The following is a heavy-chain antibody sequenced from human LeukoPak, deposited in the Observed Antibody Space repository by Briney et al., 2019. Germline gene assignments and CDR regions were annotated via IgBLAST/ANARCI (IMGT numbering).Heavy chain of an antibody. CDR1: GDSISSYY. CDR3: ARHGTLGSTTYPLDY. J-gene: IGHJ4*02. Sequence: SETLSLTCTFSGDSISSYYWSWIRQAPGKGLEWIGNIYYSGSTNYNPSLKSRVTVSVDTSKNQFSLKLSSVTAADTAVYYCARHGTLGSTTYPLDYWGQGTLVTVSS. CDR2: IYYSGST. V-gene: IGHV4-59*08. D-gene: IGHD1-26*01.